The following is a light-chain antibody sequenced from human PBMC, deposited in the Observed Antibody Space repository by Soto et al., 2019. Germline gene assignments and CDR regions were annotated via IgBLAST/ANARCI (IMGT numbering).Light chain of an antibody. V-gene: IGLV1-47*01. Sequence: QSVLTQPPSASGTPGERVTISCSGSSSNIGSNYVYWYQQLPGTAPKLLIYRNNQRPSGVPDRFSGSKSGTSASLAISGLRSEDEADYYCAAWDDSLSVLYVFVPVSEFTV. CDR1: SSNIGSNY. CDR2: RNN. CDR3: AAWDDSLSVLYV. J-gene: IGLJ1*01.